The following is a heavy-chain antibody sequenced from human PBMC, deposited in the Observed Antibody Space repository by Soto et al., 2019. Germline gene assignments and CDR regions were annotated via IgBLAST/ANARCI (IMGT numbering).Heavy chain of an antibody. Sequence: QVQLQQWGAGLLKPSETLSLTCAVYGASFSGYYWTWIRQPPGTGREWSGEINHSGSTNYNPSLKXXVTISVDTSKNQFSLKLTSVTAAETAVYYCARAKSTGLFDYWGQGTLVTVSS. D-gene: IGHD2-8*02. CDR2: INHSGST. V-gene: IGHV4-34*01. CDR3: ARAKSTGLFDY. CDR1: GASFSGYY. J-gene: IGHJ4*02.